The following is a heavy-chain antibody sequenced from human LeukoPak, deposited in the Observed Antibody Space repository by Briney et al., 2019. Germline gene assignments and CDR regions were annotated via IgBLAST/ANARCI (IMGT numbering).Heavy chain of an antibody. J-gene: IGHJ4*02. D-gene: IGHD3-22*01. V-gene: IGHV3-23*01. CDR1: GFSISDHY. Sequence: GGSLRLSCAASGFSISDHYMDWVRQAPGKGLEWVSAISGSGGSTYYADSVKGRFTISRDNSKNTLYLQMNSLRAEDTAVYYCAKASPVIVVVSIFDYWGQGTLVTVPS. CDR3: AKASPVIVVVSIFDY. CDR2: ISGSGGST.